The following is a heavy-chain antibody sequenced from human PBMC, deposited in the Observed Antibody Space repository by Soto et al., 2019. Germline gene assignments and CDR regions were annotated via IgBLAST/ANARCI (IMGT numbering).Heavy chain of an antibody. CDR1: GYTFTGYY. CDR3: ARAREGCSGGSCYSFFPAYYGMDV. Sequence: ASVKVSCKASGYTFTGYYMHWVRQAPGQGLEWMGWINPNSGGTNYAQKFQGWVTMTRDTSISTAYMELSRLRSDDTAVYYCARAREGCSGGSCYSFFPAYYGMDVWGQGXTVTVSS. D-gene: IGHD2-15*01. V-gene: IGHV1-2*04. CDR2: INPNSGGT. J-gene: IGHJ6*02.